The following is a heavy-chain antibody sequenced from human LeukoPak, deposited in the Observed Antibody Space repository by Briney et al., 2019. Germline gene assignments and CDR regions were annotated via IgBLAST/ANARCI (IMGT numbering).Heavy chain of an antibody. V-gene: IGHV3-23*01. J-gene: IGHJ6*03. CDR3: AREGYCSSTSCHKGLGYYYYMDV. CDR2: ISGSGGST. CDR1: GFTFSSYA. Sequence: PGGSLRLSCAASGFTFSSYAMSWVRQAPGKGLEWVSAISGSGGSTYYADSVKGRFTISRDNSKNTLYLQMNSLRAEDTAVYYCAREGYCSSTSCHKGLGYYYYMDVWGKGTTVTVSS. D-gene: IGHD2-2*02.